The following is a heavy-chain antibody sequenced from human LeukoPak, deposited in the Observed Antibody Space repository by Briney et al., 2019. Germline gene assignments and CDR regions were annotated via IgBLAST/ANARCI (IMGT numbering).Heavy chain of an antibody. Sequence: SVKVSCKASGFTFTSSAVQWVRQARGKRLEWIGWIVVGSGNTNYAQKFQERVTITRDMSTSTAYMELSSLRSEDTAVYYCAADKTVTTERLAFDIWGQGTMVTVSS. V-gene: IGHV1-58*01. CDR2: IVVGSGNT. D-gene: IGHD4-17*01. CDR3: AADKTVTTERLAFDI. J-gene: IGHJ3*02. CDR1: GFTFTSSA.